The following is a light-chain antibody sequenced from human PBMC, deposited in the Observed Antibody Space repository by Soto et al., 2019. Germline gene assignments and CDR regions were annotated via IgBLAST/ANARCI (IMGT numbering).Light chain of an antibody. CDR1: SSDVGNNNY. Sequence: SVLTQPASVSGSPGQSITISCTGTSSDVGNNNYVSWYQQNPGKAPKVMICDVTNRPSGVSNRFSGSKSGNTASLTISGLQAEDEADYYCSSFTGSSYVFGTGTKLTVL. V-gene: IGLV2-14*01. J-gene: IGLJ1*01. CDR3: SSFTGSSYV. CDR2: DVT.